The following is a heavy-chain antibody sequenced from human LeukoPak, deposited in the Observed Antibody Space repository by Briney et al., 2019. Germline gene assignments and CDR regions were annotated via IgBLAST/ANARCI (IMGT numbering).Heavy chain of an antibody. CDR1: GGSLSSYY. J-gene: IGHJ6*02. Sequence: SETLSLTCTDSGGSLSSYYWSWIRQPPGKGLEWIGYIYYSGSTNYNPSLKSRVTISVDTSKNQFSLKLSSVTAADTAVYYCASTVAAPYYYYGMDVWGQGTTVTVSS. D-gene: IGHD6-19*01. V-gene: IGHV4-59*01. CDR2: IYYSGST. CDR3: ASTVAAPYYYYGMDV.